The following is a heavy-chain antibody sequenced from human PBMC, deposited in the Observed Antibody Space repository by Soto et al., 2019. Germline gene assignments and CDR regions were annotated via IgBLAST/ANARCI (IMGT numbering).Heavy chain of an antibody. V-gene: IGHV1-18*01. D-gene: IGHD3-22*01. J-gene: IGHJ4*02. CDR1: GYTFTSYG. CDR2: ISAYNGNT. Sequence: VSCKASGYTFTSYGISWVRQAPGQGLEWMGWISAYNGNTNYAQKLQGRVTMTTDISTSTAYMELRSLRSDDTAVYYCVSLYYDSSGYDGLTLDYWGQGTLVTVSS. CDR3: VSLYYDSSGYDGLTLDY.